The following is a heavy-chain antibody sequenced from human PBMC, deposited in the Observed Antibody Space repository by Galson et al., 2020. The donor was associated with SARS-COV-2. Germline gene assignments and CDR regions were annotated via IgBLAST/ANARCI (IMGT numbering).Heavy chain of an antibody. D-gene: IGHD3-16*01. Sequence: GGSLRLSCAASGFTVSANYMSWVRQAPGKGLEWVSVIYSDGSTSYADSVKGRITISRDTSKNTLYLQMNSLRAEDSAVYYCARDRGGGYGLDVWGQGTTVSGSS. J-gene: IGHJ6*02. CDR2: IYSDGST. V-gene: IGHV3-53*01. CDR1: GFTVSANY. CDR3: ARDRGGGYGLDV.